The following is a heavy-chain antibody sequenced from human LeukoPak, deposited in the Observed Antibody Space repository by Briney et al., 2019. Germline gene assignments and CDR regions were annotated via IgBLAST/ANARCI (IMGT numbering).Heavy chain of an antibody. CDR1: GFTFSSYS. Sequence: GGSLRLSCAASGFTFSSYSMNWVRQAPGKGLEWVSSISSSSSYIYYADSVKGRFTISRDNAKNSLYLQMNSLRAEDTAVYYCARVHAGATRIDYDYWGQGTLVTVSS. J-gene: IGHJ4*02. CDR2: ISSSSSYI. V-gene: IGHV3-21*01. D-gene: IGHD1-26*01. CDR3: ARVHAGATRIDYDY.